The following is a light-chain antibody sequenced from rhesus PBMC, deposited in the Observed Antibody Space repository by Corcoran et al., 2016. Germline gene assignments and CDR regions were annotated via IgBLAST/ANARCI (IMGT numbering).Light chain of an antibody. Sequence: EIVVTQSPATLSLSPGERATLSCRASQSVGRYLAWYQQKPGQTPRLLIYGASNRATGIPDRFSGSGSWTDFTLTISSLEPEDVGVYYCQQTSHLWTFGQGTKVEIK. J-gene: IGKJ1*01. CDR1: QSVGRY. CDR2: GAS. V-gene: IGKV3-24*04. CDR3: QQTSHLWT.